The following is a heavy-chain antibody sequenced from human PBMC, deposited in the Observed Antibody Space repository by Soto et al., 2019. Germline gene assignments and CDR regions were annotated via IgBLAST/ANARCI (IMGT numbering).Heavy chain of an antibody. Sequence: SVKVSCKASGGTFSSYAISWVRQAPGQGLEWMGGIIPIFGTANYAQKFQGRVTITGDESTSTAYMELSSLRSEDTAVYYCARPGKYGDYAYFDYWGQGTLVTVS. D-gene: IGHD4-17*01. CDR3: ARPGKYGDYAYFDY. CDR2: IIPIFGTA. V-gene: IGHV1-69*13. J-gene: IGHJ4*02. CDR1: GGTFSSYA.